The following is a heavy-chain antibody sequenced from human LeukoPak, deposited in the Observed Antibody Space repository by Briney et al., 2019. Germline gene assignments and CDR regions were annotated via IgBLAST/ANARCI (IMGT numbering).Heavy chain of an antibody. CDR2: IYYSGST. J-gene: IGHJ4*02. D-gene: IGHD5-12*01. CDR3: ARGRDIVATTVIGYFDY. CDR1: GGSISSSSYY. V-gene: IGHV4-39*07. Sequence: PSETLSLTCTVSGGSISSSSYYWGWIRQPPGKGLEWIGSIYYSGSTYYNPSLKSRVTISVDTSKSQFSLKLSSVTAADTAVYYCARGRDIVATTVIGYFDYWGQGTLVTVSS.